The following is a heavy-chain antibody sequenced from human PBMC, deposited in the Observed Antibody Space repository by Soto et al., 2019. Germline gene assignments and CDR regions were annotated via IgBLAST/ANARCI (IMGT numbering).Heavy chain of an antibody. CDR3: ARGAMANFDY. Sequence: ASVKVSCKASGGTFGSQGITWVRQAPGQGLEWMGGFIAMLGTPTYAKKVQGRATISADESLTSSYLELRSLRSEDTGVYFCARGAMANFDYWGQGTVVTVSS. J-gene: IGHJ4*02. V-gene: IGHV1-69*13. D-gene: IGHD5-18*01. CDR1: GGTFGSQG. CDR2: FIAMLGTP.